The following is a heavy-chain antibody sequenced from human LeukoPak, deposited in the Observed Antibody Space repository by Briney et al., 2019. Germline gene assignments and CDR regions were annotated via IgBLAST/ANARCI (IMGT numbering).Heavy chain of an antibody. CDR2: ISGGGGNR. CDR1: GFTFSSYA. J-gene: IGHJ4*02. CDR3: AKGASRLYDNGGYYPFLYDS. D-gene: IGHD3-22*01. V-gene: IGHV3-23*01. Sequence: PGGSLRLSCAASGFTFSSYAMSWVRQAPGKGLEWVSAISGGGGNRYYADSVRGRFTVSRDNSKNTLSLQMNSLRAEDTAVYYCAKGASRLYDNGGYYPFLYDSWGQGTLVIVSS.